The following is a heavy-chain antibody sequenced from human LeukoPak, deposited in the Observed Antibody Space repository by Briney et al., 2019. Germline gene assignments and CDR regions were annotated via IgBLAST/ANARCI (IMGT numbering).Heavy chain of an antibody. CDR3: ARKHYYYYFMDV. J-gene: IGHJ6*03. CDR2: IYYSGST. CDR1: GGSISSSSYF. V-gene: IGHV4-39*07. Sequence: SETLSLTCTVSGGSISSSSYFWAWIRQPPGKGLEWIGSIYYSGSTDYNPSLKSRVTISVDTSNNQFSLKVSSVTAADTAVYYCARKHYYYYFMDVWGKGTTVTVSS.